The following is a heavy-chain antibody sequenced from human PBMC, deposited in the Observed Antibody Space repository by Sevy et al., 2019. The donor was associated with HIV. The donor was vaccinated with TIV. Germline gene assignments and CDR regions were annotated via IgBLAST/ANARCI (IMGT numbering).Heavy chain of an antibody. CDR3: ARDAGYCSSTSCYRGDYFVY. Sequence: GGSLRLSCAASGFTFSGNWMSWVRQAPGKGLEWVADIKEDGSEKYYVDSVKGRFTISRDNAKKSLYLQMNNLRAEDTAVYYCARDAGYCSSTSCYRGDYFVYWGQGTLVTVSS. CDR2: IKEDGSEK. CDR1: GFTFSGNW. J-gene: IGHJ4*02. V-gene: IGHV3-7*01. D-gene: IGHD2-2*02.